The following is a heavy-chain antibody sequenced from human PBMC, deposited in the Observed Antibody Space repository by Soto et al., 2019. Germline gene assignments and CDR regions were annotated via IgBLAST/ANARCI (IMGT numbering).Heavy chain of an antibody. CDR1: GFTFGDRA. CDR2: IIGGPANSA. J-gene: IGHJ4*02. Sequence: EVQLLESGGGLVQPGGSLRLSCVASGFTFGDRAMGWVRQTPGRGLQWVAAIIGGPANSAYYTESVKGRFTISRDNSKSTLYLQMNSLRAGDTAVYYCAKYKMEQWLVAGYFENWGQGALVTVSS. D-gene: IGHD6-19*01. CDR3: AKYKMEQWLVAGYFEN. V-gene: IGHV3-23*01.